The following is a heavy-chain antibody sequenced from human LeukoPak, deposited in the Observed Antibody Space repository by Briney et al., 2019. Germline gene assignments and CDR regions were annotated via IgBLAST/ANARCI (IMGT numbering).Heavy chain of an antibody. J-gene: IGHJ6*02. CDR3: ASRLFDGDYAMDV. V-gene: IGHV1-69*04. Sequence: ASVKVSCKASGGTFSSYAISWVRQAPGQGLEWMGRIIPILGIANYAQKFQARVTITADKSTSTAYMELSSLRSEDTAVYYCASRLFDGDYAMDVWGQGTTVTVSS. CDR2: IIPILGIA. D-gene: IGHD3-10*02. CDR1: GGTFSSYA.